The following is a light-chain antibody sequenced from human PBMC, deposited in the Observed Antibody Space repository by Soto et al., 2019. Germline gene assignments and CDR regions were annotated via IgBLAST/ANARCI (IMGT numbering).Light chain of an antibody. CDR1: SSNIATNY. J-gene: IGLJ3*02. V-gene: IGLV1-47*02. CDR2: SNT. CDR3: ASWDDTLFGWV. Sequence: QSVLTQPPSVSGTPGQGVTISCSGGSSNIATNYVYWYQLLPGTAPNLVIFSNTIRPPRVPDRFSGSKSGASASLVISGLRSEDEAYYFCASWDDTLFGWVFGGGTKVTVL.